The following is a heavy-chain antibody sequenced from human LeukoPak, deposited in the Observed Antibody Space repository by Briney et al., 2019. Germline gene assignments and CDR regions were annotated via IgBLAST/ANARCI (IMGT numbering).Heavy chain of an antibody. D-gene: IGHD3-9*01. CDR2: ISGSDGST. Sequence: GGSLRLSCAASGFIFSNYAMTWVRQAPGKGLEWVSTISGSDGSTYYADSVKGRFTISRDNSKNTLYLQMNSLRAEDTAVYYCAREVDNNWFDPWGQGTLVTVSS. J-gene: IGHJ5*02. CDR1: GFIFSNYA. CDR3: AREVDNNWFDP. V-gene: IGHV3-23*01.